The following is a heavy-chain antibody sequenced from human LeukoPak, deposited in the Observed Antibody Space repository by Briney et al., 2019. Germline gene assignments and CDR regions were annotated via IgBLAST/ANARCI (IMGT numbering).Heavy chain of an antibody. CDR2: ISTTGSTI. J-gene: IGHJ5*02. CDR1: GFTFSTYE. V-gene: IGHV3-48*03. CDR3: ARGTGYCLDP. Sequence: QPGGSLRLSCAPSGFTFSTYEMKWVRQAPGKGLEWVSYISTTGSTIYYADSVKGRFTISRGNAKNSLYLQMNSLRAEDTAVYYCARGTGYCLDPWGQGTLVTVSS. D-gene: IGHD2-2*03.